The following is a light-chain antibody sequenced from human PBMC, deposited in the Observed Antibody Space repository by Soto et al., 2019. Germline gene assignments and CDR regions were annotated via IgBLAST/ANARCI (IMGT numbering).Light chain of an antibody. J-gene: IGLJ2*01. CDR2: EVS. V-gene: IGLV2-8*01. Sequence: QSVLTQPPSASGSPGQSVTISCTGTSSDVGDYNRVSWYQHHPGKAPKLMIYEVSQRPSGVPDRFSGSKSGNTASLTVSGLQAEDEAAYYCSSYSGSSNVVFGGGTKLTVL. CDR1: SSDVGDYNR. CDR3: SSYSGSSNVV.